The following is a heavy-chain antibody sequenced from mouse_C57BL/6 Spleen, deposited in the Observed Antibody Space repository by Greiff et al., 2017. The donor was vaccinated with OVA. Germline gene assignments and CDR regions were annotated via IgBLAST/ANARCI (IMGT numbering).Heavy chain of an antibody. Sequence: EVQVVESGGGLVQPKGSLKLSCAASGFTFNTYAMHWVRQAPGKGLEWVARIRSKSSNYATYYADSVKDRFTISRDDSQSMLYLQMNNLKTEDTAMYYCVRERGYDSYFDVWGTGTTVTVSS. CDR1: GFTFNTYA. D-gene: IGHD2-4*01. V-gene: IGHV10-3*01. J-gene: IGHJ1*03. CDR3: VRERGYDSYFDV. CDR2: IRSKSSNYAT.